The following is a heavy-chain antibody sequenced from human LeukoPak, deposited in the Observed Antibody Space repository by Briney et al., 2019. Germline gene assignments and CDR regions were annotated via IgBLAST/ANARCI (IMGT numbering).Heavy chain of an antibody. V-gene: IGHV1-46*01. CDR2: INPGGGGT. CDR1: GYTFTSYY. CDR3: ARDRLGVGATPDVFDI. Sequence: ASVKVSCKASGYTFTSYYMHWVRQAPGQGLEWMGIINPGGGGTSYAQKFQGRVTMTRDTSTSTVYMELSSLRSEDTAVYYCARDRLGVGATPDVFDIWGQGTMVTVSS. J-gene: IGHJ3*02. D-gene: IGHD1-26*01.